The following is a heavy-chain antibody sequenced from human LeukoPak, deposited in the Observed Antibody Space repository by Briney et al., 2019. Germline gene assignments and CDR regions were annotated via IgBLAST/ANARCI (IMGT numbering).Heavy chain of an antibody. Sequence: GGSLSLSCAASGFTFDDYGMTWVRQAPGKGLEWVSGITWNGGSTGYADSVKGRFTISRDNAKNSLYLQMNSLSAEDTALYYCARTQSYYYDGSPIDYWGEGTLVPVSS. CDR3: ARTQSYYYDGSPIDY. D-gene: IGHD3-22*01. J-gene: IGHJ4*02. CDR1: GFTFDDYG. V-gene: IGHV3-20*04. CDR2: ITWNGGST.